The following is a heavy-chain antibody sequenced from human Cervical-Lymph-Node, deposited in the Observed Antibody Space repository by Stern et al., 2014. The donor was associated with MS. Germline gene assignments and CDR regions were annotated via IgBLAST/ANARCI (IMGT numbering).Heavy chain of an antibody. CDR2: ISGSGSTT. V-gene: IGHV3-11*01. D-gene: IGHD2-15*01. Sequence: VQLVESGGGLVKPGGSLRLSCAASGSFFGDHYMTWIRQAPGKGLEWVSYISGSGSTTYYADSVKGRFTISTDNATTSLFLHTHGLRAEDTAVYYCARDEHSLGSWGQGTLVTVSS. J-gene: IGHJ4*02. CDR1: GSFFGDHY. CDR3: ARDEHSLGS.